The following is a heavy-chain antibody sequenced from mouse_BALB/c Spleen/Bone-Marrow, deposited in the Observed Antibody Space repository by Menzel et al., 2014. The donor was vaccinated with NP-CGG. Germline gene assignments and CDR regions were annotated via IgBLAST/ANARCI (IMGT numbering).Heavy chain of an antibody. V-gene: IGHV14-3*02. CDR3: ASYYYGRAWFAY. D-gene: IGHD1-1*01. CDR2: IDPANGNT. Sequence: VQLKESGAELVKPGASVKLSCTASGFNIKDTYMHWVKQRPEQGLEWIGRIDPANGNTKYDPKFQGKATITADTSSNTAYLQLSSLISEDTAVYYCASYYYGRAWFAYWGQGTLVTVSA. J-gene: IGHJ3*01. CDR1: GFNIKDTY.